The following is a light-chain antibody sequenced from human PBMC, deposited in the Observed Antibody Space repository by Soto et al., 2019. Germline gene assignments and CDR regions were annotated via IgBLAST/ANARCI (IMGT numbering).Light chain of an antibody. CDR2: DAS. J-gene: IGKJ1*01. V-gene: IGKV3-11*01. Sequence: EMVLTQSPDTLSLSPGERATLSCRASQSISSYLGWYQQKPGQAPRLLIYDASNRATGIPARFSGSGSGADFTLTISSLEPEDFAVYYCQHRSNWPWTFGQGTKV. CDR3: QHRSNWPWT. CDR1: QSISSY.